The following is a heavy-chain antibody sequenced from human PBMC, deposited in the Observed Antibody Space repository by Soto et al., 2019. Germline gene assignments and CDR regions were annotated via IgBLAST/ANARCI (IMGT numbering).Heavy chain of an antibody. CDR2: IIPILDKP. CDR3: TRSIGSGGVVGGFDY. CDR1: GGTFKMYA. J-gene: IGHJ4*02. D-gene: IGHD3-16*02. V-gene: IGHV1-69*01. Sequence: QVQLVQSGVEVREPGSAVKVSCKASGGTFKMYAMHWVRQAPGLGLEWMGGIIPILDKPTYAQKFQGRVTITVDDSTAAAYMELHSLRSDDTAVYYCTRSIGSGGVVGGFDYWGQGTLVTVSS.